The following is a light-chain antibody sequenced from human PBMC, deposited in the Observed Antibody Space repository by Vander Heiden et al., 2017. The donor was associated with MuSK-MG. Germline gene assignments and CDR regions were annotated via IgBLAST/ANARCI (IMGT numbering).Light chain of an antibody. J-gene: IGKJ2*01. CDR2: AAS. V-gene: IGKV1-39*01. CDR3: QQSNSNPRT. CDR1: QSISSY. Sequence: DIQMTQSPSSLSASVGDRVTITCRASQSISSYLNWYQQKPGKAPKLLIYAASSLQSGVPSRFSGSASATDFTLTISRLHPEDFATYYCQQSNSNPRTFGQGTKVEIK.